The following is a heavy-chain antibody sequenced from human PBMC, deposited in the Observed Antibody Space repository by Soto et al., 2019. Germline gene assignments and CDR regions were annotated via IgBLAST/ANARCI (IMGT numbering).Heavy chain of an antibody. D-gene: IGHD6-6*01. V-gene: IGHV1-69*02. Sequence: ASVKVTCKASGGTFSSYTISWVRQAPGQGLEWMGRIIPILGIANYAQKFQGRVTITADKSTSTAYMELSSLRSEDTAVYYCARGESSSSGEEFDYWGQGTLVTVSS. CDR1: GGTFSSYT. J-gene: IGHJ4*02. CDR3: ARGESSSSGEEFDY. CDR2: IIPILGIA.